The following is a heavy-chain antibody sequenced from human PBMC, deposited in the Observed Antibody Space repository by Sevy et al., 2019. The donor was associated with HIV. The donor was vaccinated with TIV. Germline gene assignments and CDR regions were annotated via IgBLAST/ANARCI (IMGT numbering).Heavy chain of an antibody. V-gene: IGHV4-39*01. D-gene: IGHD6-13*01. CDR2: IYYSGST. CDR3: ARQISSQGVDTFDI. Sequence: SETLSLTCTVSGGSISINNYYWDWIRQPPGKGLEWIGNIYYSGSTYYNPSLRSRVTISVDTSKNQFSLNLRSVTAADTAVYYCARQISSQGVDTFDIWGQRTMVTVSS. J-gene: IGHJ3*02. CDR1: GGSISINNYY.